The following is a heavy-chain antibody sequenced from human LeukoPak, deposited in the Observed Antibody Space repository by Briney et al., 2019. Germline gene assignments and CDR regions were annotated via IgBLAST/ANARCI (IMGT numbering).Heavy chain of an antibody. CDR1: GYTFTGYY. V-gene: IGHV1-2*02. D-gene: IGHD2-21*02. CDR3: ARSWVCGGDCYYYFDY. J-gene: IGHJ4*02. Sequence: ASVKVSCKASGYTFTGYYMHWVRQAPGQGLEWMAWINPNSGGTNYAQKFQGRVTMTGDTSISTVYMELSRLRSDDTAVYYCARSWVCGGDCYYYFDYWGQGTLVTVSS. CDR2: INPNSGGT.